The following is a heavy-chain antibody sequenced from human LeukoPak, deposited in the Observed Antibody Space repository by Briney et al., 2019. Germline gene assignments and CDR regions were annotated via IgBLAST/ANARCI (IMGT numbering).Heavy chain of an antibody. J-gene: IGHJ4*02. CDR1: GFTFDDYA. CDR2: ISWNSGSI. V-gene: IGHV3-9*01. Sequence: GRSLRLSCAASGFTFDDYATHWVRQAPGKDLEWVSGISWNSGSIGYADSVKGRFTISRDNAKNSLYLQMNSLRAEDTALYYCAKDILAREWRSQLLQPEFGYWGQGTLVTVSS. D-gene: IGHD2-2*01. CDR3: AKDILAREWRSQLLQPEFGY.